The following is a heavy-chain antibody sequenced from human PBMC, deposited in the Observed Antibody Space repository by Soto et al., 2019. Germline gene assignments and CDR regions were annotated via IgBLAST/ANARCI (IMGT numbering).Heavy chain of an antibody. Sequence: SETLSLTCTVSGYSISSGYYWGWIRQPPGKGLEWIGSIYHSGSTYYNPSLKSRVTISVDTSKNQFSLKLSSVTAADAAVYYYAREPDYYDSSGYWGQGALVTVSS. CDR1: GYSISSGYY. D-gene: IGHD3-22*01. J-gene: IGHJ4*02. V-gene: IGHV4-38-2*02. CDR2: IYHSGST. CDR3: AREPDYYDSSGY.